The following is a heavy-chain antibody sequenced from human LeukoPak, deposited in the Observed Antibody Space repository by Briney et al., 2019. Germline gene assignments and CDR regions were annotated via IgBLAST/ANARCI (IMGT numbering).Heavy chain of an antibody. CDR2: IKQDGGEK. Sequence: GGSLRLSCAASGFSFSSYWMTWVRQAPGKGLEWVANIKQDGGEKYYVDSVKGRFTISRDNAKNSLFLQMDSLRAEDTAVYYCARVGVAGFDYWGQGILVTVSS. J-gene: IGHJ4*02. CDR3: ARVGVAGFDY. D-gene: IGHD3-3*01. V-gene: IGHV3-7*01. CDR1: GFSFSSYW.